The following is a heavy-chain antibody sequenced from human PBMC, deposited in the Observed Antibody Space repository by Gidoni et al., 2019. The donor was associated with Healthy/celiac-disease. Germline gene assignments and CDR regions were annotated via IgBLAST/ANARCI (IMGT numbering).Heavy chain of an antibody. D-gene: IGHD6-25*01. V-gene: IGHV1-69*18. CDR3: ARDFITAQAPPAFDI. CDR2: IIPIFGTA. J-gene: IGHJ3*02. CDR1: VGTFSSYA. Sequence: QVQLVQSGAEVQKPGSSVEVSCKASVGTFSSYAISWVRQAPGQGLEWMGRIIPIFGTANYAQKFQGRVTITADESTSTAYMELSSLRSEDTAVYFCARDFITAQAPPAFDIWGQGTMVTVSS.